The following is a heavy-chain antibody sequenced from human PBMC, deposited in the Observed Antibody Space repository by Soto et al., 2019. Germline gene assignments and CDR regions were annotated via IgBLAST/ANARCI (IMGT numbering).Heavy chain of an antibody. Sequence: PSETLSLTCTVSGGSISSSSYYRGWIRQPPGKGLEWIGTIYYSGTTYYNPSLKSRVTISVDTSKNQFSLKLSSVTAADTAVYYCARHRYSYGVYYFDYWGQG. CDR2: IYYSGTT. CDR1: GGSISSSSYY. CDR3: ARHRYSYGVYYFDY. V-gene: IGHV4-39*01. J-gene: IGHJ4*02. D-gene: IGHD5-18*01.